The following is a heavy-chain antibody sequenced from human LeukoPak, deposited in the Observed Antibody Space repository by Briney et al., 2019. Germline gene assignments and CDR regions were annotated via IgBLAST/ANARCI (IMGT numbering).Heavy chain of an antibody. CDR1: GFTFSSHE. CDR3: AKDMTWGVVVVVAATTFDY. Sequence: GGSLRLSCAASGFTFSSHEMNWVRQAPGKGLEWLSYISGSGDTMYYADSVKGRFTISRDNSKNTLYLQMNSLRAEDTAVYYCAKDMTWGVVVVVAATTFDYWGQGTLVTVSS. J-gene: IGHJ4*02. D-gene: IGHD2-15*01. V-gene: IGHV3-23*01. CDR2: ISGSGDTM.